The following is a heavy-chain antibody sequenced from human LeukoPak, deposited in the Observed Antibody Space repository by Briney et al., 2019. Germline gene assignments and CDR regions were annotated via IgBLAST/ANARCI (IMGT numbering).Heavy chain of an antibody. CDR1: GYTFTGYY. J-gene: IGHJ4*02. Sequence: ASVKVSCKPSGYTFTGYYINWVRQAPGQGLEWMGRINPNSGDTNSAQKFQGRVTMTRDTSINTAYFELTSLTFDDTAVYYCARDKNPTVFDYWGQGTLVTGSS. CDR2: INPNSGDT. CDR3: ARDKNPTVFDY. V-gene: IGHV1-2*06.